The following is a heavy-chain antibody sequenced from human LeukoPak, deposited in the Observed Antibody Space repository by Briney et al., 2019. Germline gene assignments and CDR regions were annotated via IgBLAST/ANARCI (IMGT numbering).Heavy chain of an antibody. Sequence: GGSLRLSCAASGFTFGSYAMSWVRQAPGKGLEWVSAISGSGGSTYYAGSVKGRFTISRDNSKNTLHLQMNSLRAEDTAVYYCAKRGPMATMLSYYYMDVWGKGTTVTVSS. CDR2: ISGSGGST. J-gene: IGHJ6*03. CDR3: AKRGPMATMLSYYYMDV. D-gene: IGHD5-24*01. CDR1: GFTFGSYA. V-gene: IGHV3-23*01.